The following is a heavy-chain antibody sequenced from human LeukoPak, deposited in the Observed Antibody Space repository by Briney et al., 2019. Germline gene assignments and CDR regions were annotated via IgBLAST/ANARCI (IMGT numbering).Heavy chain of an antibody. D-gene: IGHD5-12*01. Sequence: ASVKVSFKASGYTFTDHYIHWVRQAPGQGFEWMGWINPNTGGTDYAQKFQDRIAISTYTSISTVYMELTRLTSDDTALYYCARDLATIDGIAWYYFENWGQGTLVTVS. V-gene: IGHV1-2*02. CDR2: INPNTGGT. CDR3: ARDLATIDGIAWYYFEN. CDR1: GYTFTDHY. J-gene: IGHJ4*02.